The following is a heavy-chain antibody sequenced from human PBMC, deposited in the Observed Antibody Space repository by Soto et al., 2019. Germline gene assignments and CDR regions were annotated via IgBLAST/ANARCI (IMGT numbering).Heavy chain of an antibody. V-gene: IGHV3-23*01. D-gene: IGHD6-19*01. CDR2: ISGSGGST. CDR1: GFTFSSYA. CDR3: AKSPIRQWLVRSSFDY. J-gene: IGHJ4*02. Sequence: GGSLRLSCAASGFTFSSYAMSWVRQAPGKGLEWVSAISGSGGSTYYADSVKGRFTISRDNSKNTLYLQMNSLRAEDTAVYYCAKSPIRQWLVRSSFDYWGQGTLVTVSS.